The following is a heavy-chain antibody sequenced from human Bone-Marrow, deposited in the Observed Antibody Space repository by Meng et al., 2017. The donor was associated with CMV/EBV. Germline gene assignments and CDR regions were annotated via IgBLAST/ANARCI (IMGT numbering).Heavy chain of an antibody. CDR3: AGLSNPGDY. CDR1: GSTFSNLY. D-gene: IGHD2/OR15-2a*01. V-gene: IGHV1-46*01. Sequence: ASVKVSCKAAGSTFSNLYIHRVRQAPGQGLEWMGVYSPSDDRTTNAQKFQGRVTMTRDTSTSTVFMELASLKSEDMGVYYCAGLSNPGDYWGQGTLVTVSS. J-gene: IGHJ4*02. CDR2: YSPSDDRT.